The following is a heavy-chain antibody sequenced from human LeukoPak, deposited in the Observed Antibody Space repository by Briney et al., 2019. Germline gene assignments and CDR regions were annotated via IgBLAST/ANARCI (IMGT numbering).Heavy chain of an antibody. CDR3: ARDPNCSSTSCYYYYYGMDV. J-gene: IGHJ6*02. CDR2: ISAYNGNT. D-gene: IGHD2-2*01. V-gene: IGHV1-18*01. CDR1: GYTFTSYG. Sequence: ASVKVSCKASGYTFTSYGISWVRQAPGQGLEWMGWISAYNGNTNYAQKLQGRVTMTTDTSTSTAYMELRSLRSDDTAVYYCARDPNCSSTSCYYYYYGMDVWGQGTTVTVS.